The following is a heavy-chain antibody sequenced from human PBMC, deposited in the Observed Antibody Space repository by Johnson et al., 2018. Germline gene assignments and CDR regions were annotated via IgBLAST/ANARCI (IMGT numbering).Heavy chain of an antibody. Sequence: QVQLVQSGGGVVQPGRSLRLSCAASGFTFSSYGMHWVRQAPGKGLEWVAVISYDGSNKYYADSVKGRFTISRDNSKNTLYLQMNSLRAEDTAVYYCAKERTTDAFDIWGQGTMVTVSS. D-gene: IGHD4-17*01. V-gene: IGHV3-30*18. J-gene: IGHJ3*02. CDR2: ISYDGSNK. CDR1: GFTFSSYG. CDR3: AKERTTDAFDI.